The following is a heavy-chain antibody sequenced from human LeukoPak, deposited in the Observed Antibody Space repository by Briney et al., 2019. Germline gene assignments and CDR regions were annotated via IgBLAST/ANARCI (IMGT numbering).Heavy chain of an antibody. CDR2: ISSGSYK. D-gene: IGHD1-20*01. V-gene: IGHV3-21*01. CDR1: GLIFSSYS. Sequence: GGSLRLSCAASGLIFSSYSMNWVRQAPGKGLEWVSSISSGSYKKYADSVKGRFTISRDSAKNSLYLQMNSLRAEDTAVYYCARGVTGTHGLDWFDPWGQGTLVTVSS. CDR3: ARGVTGTHGLDWFDP. J-gene: IGHJ5*02.